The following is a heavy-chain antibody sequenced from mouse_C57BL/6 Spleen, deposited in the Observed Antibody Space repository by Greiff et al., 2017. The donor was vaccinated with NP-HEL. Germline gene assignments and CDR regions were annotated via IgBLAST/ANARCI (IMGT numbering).Heavy chain of an antibody. CDR2: ISNGGGST. J-gene: IGHJ1*03. V-gene: IGHV5-12*01. D-gene: IGHD1-1*01. CDR3: ASQGNYYGSRGYFDV. CDR1: GFTFSDYY. Sequence: EVQGVESGGGLVQPGGSLKLSCAASGFTFSDYYMYWVRQTPEKRLEWVAYISNGGGSTYYPDTVKGRITISRDNATNTLYLQMSRLKSEDTAMYYCASQGNYYGSRGYFDVWGTGTTVTVSS.